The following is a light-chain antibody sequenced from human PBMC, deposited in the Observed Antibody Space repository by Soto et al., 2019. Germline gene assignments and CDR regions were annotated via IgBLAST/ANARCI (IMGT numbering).Light chain of an antibody. CDR1: QNIRIY. CDR3: QQTYNSPLT. J-gene: IGKJ1*01. CDR2: GAS. V-gene: IGKV1-39*01. Sequence: DIQLTQSPSFLSASVGDRVTITCRASQNIRIYLNWFQQKPGKAPNLLIYGASSLQSGVPSRFSGSRSGTDFTLTINSLQPEDFAVYYCQQTYNSPLTFGQGTKVDIK.